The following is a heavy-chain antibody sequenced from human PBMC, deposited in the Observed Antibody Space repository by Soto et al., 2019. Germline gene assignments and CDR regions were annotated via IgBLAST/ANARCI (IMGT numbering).Heavy chain of an antibody. D-gene: IGHD3-10*01. V-gene: IGHV3-53*01. J-gene: IGHJ4*02. CDR1: GFTVGNYY. CDR2: IYSTGTT. CDR3: VKDGRGSGSHYNSFGY. Sequence: EVQLVESGGGLIQPGGSLKLSCAASGFTVGNYYMSWVRQAPGKGLEWVSLIYSTGTTKYADSVKGRFTVSRDNAKNTLYLQMNSLRAEDTAVYYCVKDGRGSGSHYNSFGYWGQGTLVTVSS.